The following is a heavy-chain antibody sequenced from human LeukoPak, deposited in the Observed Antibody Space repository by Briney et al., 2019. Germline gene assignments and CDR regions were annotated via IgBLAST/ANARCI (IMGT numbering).Heavy chain of an antibody. J-gene: IGHJ5*02. CDR2: INPNSGGT. Sequence: ASVKVSCKASGYTFTGYYMHWVRQAPGQGLGWMGWINPNSGGTNYAQKFQGRVTMTRDTSISTAYMELSRLRSDDTAVYYCARAWGIAARPDWFDPWGQGTLVTVSS. D-gene: IGHD6-6*01. V-gene: IGHV1-2*02. CDR3: ARAWGIAARPDWFDP. CDR1: GYTFTGYY.